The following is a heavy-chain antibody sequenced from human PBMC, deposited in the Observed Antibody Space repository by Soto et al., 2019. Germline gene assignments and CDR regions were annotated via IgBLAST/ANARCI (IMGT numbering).Heavy chain of an antibody. J-gene: IGHJ5*02. V-gene: IGHV1-3*01. CDR3: ARGLRISPKNWFDP. CDR2: INAGNGNT. Sequence: ASVKVSCKAFGYTLTSYAIHWVRQAPGQRLEWMGWINAGNGNTKYSQKLQGRVTMTTDTSTSTAYMELRSLRSDDTAVYYCARGLRISPKNWFDPWGQGTLVTVS. CDR1: GYTLTSYA. D-gene: IGHD3-16*01.